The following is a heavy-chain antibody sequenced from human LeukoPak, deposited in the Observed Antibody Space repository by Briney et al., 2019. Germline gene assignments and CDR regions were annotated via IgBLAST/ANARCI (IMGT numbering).Heavy chain of an antibody. CDR2: ISVSTGST. CDR1: GFTFSSYA. Sequence: GGSLRLSCAAAGFTFSSYAMSWVRQAPGKRLEWVSSISVSTGSTYYADSVKGRFTIARDNSKNTLYLQMNSPRAEDTDVYYCAKLTWPDFDYWGQGTLVTVSS. CDR3: AKLTWPDFDY. V-gene: IGHV3-23*01. J-gene: IGHJ4*02.